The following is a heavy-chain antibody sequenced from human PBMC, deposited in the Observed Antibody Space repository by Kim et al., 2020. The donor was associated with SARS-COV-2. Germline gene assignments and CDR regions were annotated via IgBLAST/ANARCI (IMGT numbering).Heavy chain of an antibody. CDR2: INPNSGGT. Sequence: ASVKVSCKASGYTFTGYYMHWVRQAPGQGLEWMGRINPNSGGTNYAQKFQGRVTMTRDTSISTAYMELSRLRSDDTAVYYCARLYCSSTSCYADGNYYYGMDVWGQGTTVTVSS. J-gene: IGHJ6*02. V-gene: IGHV1-2*06. D-gene: IGHD2-2*01. CDR3: ARLYCSSTSCYADGNYYYGMDV. CDR1: GYTFTGYY.